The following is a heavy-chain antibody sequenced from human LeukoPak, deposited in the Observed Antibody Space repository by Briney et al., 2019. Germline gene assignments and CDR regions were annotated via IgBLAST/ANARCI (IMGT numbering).Heavy chain of an antibody. Sequence: GGSLRLSCAASGFTFSSYEMNWVRQAPGKGLEWVSYISSSGSTIYYADSVKGRFTTSRDNAKNSLYLQMNSLRAEDTAVYYCARGACSGGSCYVLVYWGQGTLVTVSS. J-gene: IGHJ4*02. V-gene: IGHV3-48*03. CDR2: ISSSGSTI. D-gene: IGHD2-15*01. CDR1: GFTFSSYE. CDR3: ARGACSGGSCYVLVY.